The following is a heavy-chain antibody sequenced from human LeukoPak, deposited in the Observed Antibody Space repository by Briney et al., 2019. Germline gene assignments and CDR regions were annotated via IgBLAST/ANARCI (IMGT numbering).Heavy chain of an antibody. V-gene: IGHV3-7*01. J-gene: IGHJ4*02. Sequence: GGSLRLSCAASGFTFSSYWMTWVRQAPGKGLEWVAIIKQDGSEKYYVDSVKGRFTISRDNAKNSLYLQMNSLRAEHTAVYYCARGPYYDFWSGFDYWGQGTLVTVSS. CDR2: IKQDGSEK. CDR1: GFTFSSYW. CDR3: ARGPYYDFWSGFDY. D-gene: IGHD3-3*01.